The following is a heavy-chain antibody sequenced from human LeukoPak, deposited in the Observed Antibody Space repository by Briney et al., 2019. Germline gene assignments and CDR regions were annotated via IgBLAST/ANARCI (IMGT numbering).Heavy chain of an antibody. CDR1: GGSISTSSYY. D-gene: IGHD2-21*02. CDR2: IFYGGST. V-gene: IGHV4-39*07. J-gene: IGHJ4*02. CDR3: ARLRTVVTYYFDY. Sequence: SETLSLTCTVSGGSISTSSYYWGWVRQPPGKGLEWIGNIFYGGSTYYSPSLKSRVTISLDTSRNQFSLKLSSVTAADTAVYYCARLRTVVTYYFDYWGQGTLVTVSS.